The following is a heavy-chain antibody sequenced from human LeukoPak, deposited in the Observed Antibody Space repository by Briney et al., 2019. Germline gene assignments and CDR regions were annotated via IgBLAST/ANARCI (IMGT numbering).Heavy chain of an antibody. D-gene: IGHD2-2*01. J-gene: IGHJ5*02. V-gene: IGHV4-34*01. Sequence: SETLPLTCAVYGGSFSGYYWSWIRQPPGKGLEWIGEINHSGSTNYNPSLKSRVTISVDTSKNQFSLKLSSVTAADTAVYYCARVFFGGYCSSTSCPQFGRFDPWGQGTLVTVSS. CDR1: GGSFSGYY. CDR2: INHSGST. CDR3: ARVFFGGYCSSTSCPQFGRFDP.